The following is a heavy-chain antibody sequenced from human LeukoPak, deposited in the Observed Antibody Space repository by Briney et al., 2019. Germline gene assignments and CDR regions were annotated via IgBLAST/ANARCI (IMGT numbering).Heavy chain of an antibody. V-gene: IGHV4-39*01. CDR3: ARADMVRGVIIEDY. D-gene: IGHD3-10*01. J-gene: IGHJ4*02. CDR2: IYYSGST. CDR1: GGSISSSSYY. Sequence: PSETLSLTCTVSGGSISSSSYYWGWIRQPPGKGLEWIGSIYYSGSTYYNPSLKSRVTISVDTSKNQFSLKPSSVTAADAAVYSCARADMVRGVIIEDYWGQGTPVTVSS.